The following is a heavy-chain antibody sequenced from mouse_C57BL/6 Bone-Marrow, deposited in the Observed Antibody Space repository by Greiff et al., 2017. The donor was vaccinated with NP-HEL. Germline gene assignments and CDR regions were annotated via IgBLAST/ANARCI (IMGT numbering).Heavy chain of an antibody. D-gene: IGHD1-1*01. CDR2: FHPYNDDT. V-gene: IGHV1-47*01. Sequence: VQLQQSGAELVKPGASVKMSCKASGYTFTTYPIEWMKQNHGKSLEWIGNFHPYNDDTKYNEKFKGKATLTVEKSSSTVYFTLCRLPSVVSAVFSCARRGFHITTVNYFYYWGQGTTLTVSS. CDR3: ARRGFHITTVNYFYY. CDR1: GYTFTTYP. J-gene: IGHJ2*01.